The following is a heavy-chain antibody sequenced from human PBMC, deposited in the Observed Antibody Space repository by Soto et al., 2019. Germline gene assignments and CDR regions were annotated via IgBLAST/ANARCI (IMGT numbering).Heavy chain of an antibody. D-gene: IGHD3-9*01. V-gene: IGHV3-7*01. Sequence: GGSLRLSCAASGFTFSSYWMSWVRQGPGKGLEWVANIKQDGSEKYYVDSVQGRFTISRDNAKNSLYLQMNSLRAEDTAVYYCARGKTDILTGYYFGYYYYGMDVWGQGTTVTVSS. J-gene: IGHJ6*02. CDR2: IKQDGSEK. CDR1: GFTFSSYW. CDR3: ARGKTDILTGYYFGYYYYGMDV.